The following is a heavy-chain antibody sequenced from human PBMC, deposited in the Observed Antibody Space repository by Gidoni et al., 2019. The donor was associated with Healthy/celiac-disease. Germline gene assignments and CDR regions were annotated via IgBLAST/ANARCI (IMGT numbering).Heavy chain of an antibody. Sequence: QVQLVQSGAEVKKPGASVKVSCKVSGYTLTELSMHWVRQAPGKGLEWMGGFDPEDGETIYAQKFQGRVTMTEDTSTDTAYMELSSLRSEDTAVYYCATGGGYCSSTSCYNYYYYMDVWGKGTTVTVSS. J-gene: IGHJ6*03. V-gene: IGHV1-24*01. CDR1: GYTLTELS. CDR2: FDPEDGET. D-gene: IGHD2-2*02. CDR3: ATGGGYCSSTSCYNYYYYMDV.